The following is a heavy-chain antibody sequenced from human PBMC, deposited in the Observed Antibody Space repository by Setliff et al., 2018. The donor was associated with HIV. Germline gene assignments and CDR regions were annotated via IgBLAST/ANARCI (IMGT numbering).Heavy chain of an antibody. CDR2: MNPNSGST. CDR1: GHTFTSYD. CDR3: ARGGFFGVAERRAFAN. D-gene: IGHD3-3*01. Sequence: ASVKVSCKASGHTFTSYDINWVRQAPGRGLEWMGWMNPNSGSTDYAQKFQGRVTITRDTSITTAYMELSSLRSEDTTVYYCARGGFFGVAERRAFANWGQGTLVTVSS. J-gene: IGHJ4*02. V-gene: IGHV1-8*01.